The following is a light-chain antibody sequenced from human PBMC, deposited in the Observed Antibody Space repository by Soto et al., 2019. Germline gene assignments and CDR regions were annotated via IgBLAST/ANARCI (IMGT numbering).Light chain of an antibody. J-gene: IGKJ5*01. V-gene: IGKV3-11*01. CDR3: QQRSNWPIT. CDR2: DAS. CDR1: QSVSSY. Sequence: EIVLTQSPATLSLSPGEGATLSCRASQSVSSYLAWYQQKPGQAPRLLIYDASNMATGIPARFSGSGSGTDFTLTISSLEPEDFAVYYCQQRSNWPITFGQGTRLEIK.